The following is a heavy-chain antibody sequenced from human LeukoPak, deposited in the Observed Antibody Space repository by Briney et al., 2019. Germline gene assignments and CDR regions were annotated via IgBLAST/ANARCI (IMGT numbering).Heavy chain of an antibody. CDR2: IRGSSGST. Sequence: PGGSLRLSCAASGFTFSSYAMSWVRQAPGKGLEWVSAIRGSSGSTSYADSVKGRFTISRDNSENTLYLQMNSLRAEDTAVYYCAKADYDSSGYYFGYWGQGTLVTVSS. CDR3: AKADYDSSGYYFGY. V-gene: IGHV3-23*01. J-gene: IGHJ4*02. D-gene: IGHD3-22*01. CDR1: GFTFSSYA.